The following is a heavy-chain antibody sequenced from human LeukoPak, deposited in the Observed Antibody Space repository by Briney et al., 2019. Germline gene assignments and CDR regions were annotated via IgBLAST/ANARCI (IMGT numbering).Heavy chain of an antibody. CDR1: GYTFTDYY. D-gene: IGHD6-19*01. V-gene: IGHV1-2*02. CDR3: AADSSGWSDHSLDI. Sequence: ASVKPSTLPSGYTFTDYYIRRVRQAPGQGLQWMGWINPNGGGTNYEEEFRGRVTMTRDTSLSTAYMDLSSLTSDDTAVYYCAADSSGWSDHSLDIWRRGKMVTVSS. CDR2: INPNGGGT. J-gene: IGHJ3*02.